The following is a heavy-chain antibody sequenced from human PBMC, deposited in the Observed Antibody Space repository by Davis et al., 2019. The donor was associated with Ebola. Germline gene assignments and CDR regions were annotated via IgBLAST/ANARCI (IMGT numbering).Heavy chain of an antibody. CDR1: GYTFTSYY. CDR3: ARLDWTYIR. J-gene: IGHJ4*02. D-gene: IGHD1-7*01. CDR2: INPSGGST. V-gene: IGHV1-46*01. Sequence: ASVKVSCKASGYTFTSYYMHWVRQAPGQGLEWMGIINPSGGSTSYAQKFQGRVTMTRDTSISTAYMELSSLRSDDTAVYYCARLDWTYIRWGQGTQVTVAS.